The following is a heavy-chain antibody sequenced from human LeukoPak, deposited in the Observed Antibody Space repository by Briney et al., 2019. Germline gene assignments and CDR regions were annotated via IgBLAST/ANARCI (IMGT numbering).Heavy chain of an antibody. CDR2: IIPIFGTA. V-gene: IGHV1-69*05. D-gene: IGHD3-9*01. J-gene: IGHJ4*02. Sequence: GSSVKVSCKASGGTFSSYAISWVRQAPGQGLDWMGGIIPIFGTANYAQKFQGRVTITTDESTSTAYMELSSLRSEDTAVYYCASGLILTGYYSLFDYWGQGTLVTVSS. CDR3: ASGLILTGYYSLFDY. CDR1: GGTFSSYA.